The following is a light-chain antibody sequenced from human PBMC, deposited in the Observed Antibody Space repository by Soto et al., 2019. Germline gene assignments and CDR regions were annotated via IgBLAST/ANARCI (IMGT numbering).Light chain of an antibody. Sequence: EIVLTQSPATLSLSPGERATLSFRSSQSVSSYLAWYQQKPGQSPRLLIYDASNRATGIPARFSGSGSGTDFTLTISSLEPEDFAVYYCQQRSNWRWLTFGGGTKVDIK. CDR3: QQRSNWRWLT. CDR2: DAS. J-gene: IGKJ4*01. CDR1: QSVSSY. V-gene: IGKV3-11*01.